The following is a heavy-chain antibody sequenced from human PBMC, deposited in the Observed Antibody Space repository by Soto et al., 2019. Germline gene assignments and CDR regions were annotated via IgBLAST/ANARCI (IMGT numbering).Heavy chain of an antibody. J-gene: IGHJ4*02. CDR3: AHLVVAGTTYYCDS. V-gene: IGHV2-5*02. Sequence: QITLKESGPTLVKPTQTLTLTCTFSGFSLSTSGVGVGWIRQPPGKALEWLTFIYWDDDKGNSPFLKSRLTITTDTSNNQLVLTMTNIDPVDTATYYCAHLVVAGTTYYCDSCGQGTLVTVSS. CDR2: IYWDDDK. D-gene: IGHD1-7*01. CDR1: GFSLSTSGVG.